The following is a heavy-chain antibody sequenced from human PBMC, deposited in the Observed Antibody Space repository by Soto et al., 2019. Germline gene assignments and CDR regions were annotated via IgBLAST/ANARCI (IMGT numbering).Heavy chain of an antibody. CDR2: IYHSGST. CDR3: ARDPIVATIDTYFDY. D-gene: IGHD5-12*01. Sequence: QVQLQESGPGLVKPSGTLSLTCAVSGGSISSSNWWSWVRQPPGKGLEWIGEIYHSGSTNYNPSPKSRVTISVDKSKNQFSLKLSSVTAADTAVYYCARDPIVATIDTYFDYWGQGTLVTVSS. V-gene: IGHV4-4*02. J-gene: IGHJ4*02. CDR1: GGSISSSNW.